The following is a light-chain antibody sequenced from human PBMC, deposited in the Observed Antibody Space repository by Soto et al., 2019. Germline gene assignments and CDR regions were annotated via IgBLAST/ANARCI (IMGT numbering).Light chain of an antibody. CDR1: QSVDIY. CDR3: QQYSKWPIT. J-gene: IGKJ5*01. Sequence: EIVLTQSPATLSLSPGERATLSCRASQSVDIYLAWYRQIPGQAPRLLIYDASNRATGIPDRFSGGGSGTDFTLTISSLEPEDFAIYYCQQYSKWPITFGQGTRLEIK. CDR2: DAS. V-gene: IGKV3-11*01.